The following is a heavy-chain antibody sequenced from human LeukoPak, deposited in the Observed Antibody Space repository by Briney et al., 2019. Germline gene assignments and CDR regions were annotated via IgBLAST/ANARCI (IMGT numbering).Heavy chain of an antibody. J-gene: IGHJ4*02. CDR3: AKSDYYDSSGYYYGSDY. CDR2: ISGSGGST. D-gene: IGHD3-22*01. Sequence: GGSLRLSCAASGFTFSSYAMTWVRQAPGKGLEWVSGISGSGGSTYYADSVKGRFTISRDNSKNTLYVQMNSLRAEDTAVYYSAKSDYYDSSGYYYGSDYWGQGTLVTVSS. CDR1: GFTFSSYA. V-gene: IGHV3-23*01.